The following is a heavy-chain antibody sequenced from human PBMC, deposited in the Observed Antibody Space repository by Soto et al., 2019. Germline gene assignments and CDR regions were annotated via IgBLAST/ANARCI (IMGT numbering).Heavy chain of an antibody. Sequence: QVQLVQSGAEVKKPGASVKISCETSGYIFKNYYIHWVRQAPGQGLEWMAIFNPFSGATNYEQRLQGRVTATMDMSTSTVYMELNNLRSEDTAMYYCARDLTSGDYWGQGTLMSFPS. CDR2: FNPFSGAT. V-gene: IGHV1-46*02. J-gene: IGHJ4*01. D-gene: IGHD3-3*01. CDR3: ARDLTSGDY. CDR1: GYIFKNYY.